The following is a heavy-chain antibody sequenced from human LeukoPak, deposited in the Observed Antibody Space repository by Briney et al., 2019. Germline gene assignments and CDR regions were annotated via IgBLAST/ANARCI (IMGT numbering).Heavy chain of an antibody. J-gene: IGHJ5*02. CDR1: GFTFSSYS. D-gene: IGHD6-13*01. V-gene: IGHV3-48*04. CDR3: ARVEGYSSSAYNWFDP. Sequence: PGGSLRLSCAASGFTFSSYSMNWVRQAPGKGLEWVSYISSSSSTIYYADSVKGRFTISRDNAKNSLYLQMNSLRAEDTAVYYCARVEGYSSSAYNWFDPWGQGTLVTVSS. CDR2: ISSSSSTI.